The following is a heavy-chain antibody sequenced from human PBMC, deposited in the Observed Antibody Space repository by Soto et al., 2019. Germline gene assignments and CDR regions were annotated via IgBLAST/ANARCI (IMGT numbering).Heavy chain of an antibody. CDR2: LSSSGAT. V-gene: IGHV4-4*09. CDR1: GGSVSDYD. D-gene: IGHD1-20*01. J-gene: IGHJ3*02. Sequence: QMQLEESGPGLVKPSETLSLTCSVSGGSVSDYDWHWIRQSPGKGLEWIGKLSSSGATSYSPPLKSRVTISLDSAKKQLSLKMTSVTAADAALYYCASNIWTHDADRDGTLNIWGQGTQVTVSS. CDR3: ASNIWTHDADRDGTLNI.